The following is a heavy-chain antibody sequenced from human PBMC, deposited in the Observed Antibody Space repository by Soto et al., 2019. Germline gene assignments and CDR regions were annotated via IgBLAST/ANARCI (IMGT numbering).Heavy chain of an antibody. CDR3: ARDTGYDHDAFDI. V-gene: IGHV1-46*01. Sequence: QVQLVQSGAEVKKPGASVKVSCKASGYSFITSYHMHWVRQAPGQGLEWMGIINPTGSMTRYSQKFQGRQTMTSDTSTATDYMELSNLTSEDTAVYFCARDTGYDHDAFDIWGQGTRVTVSS. D-gene: IGHD5-12*01. J-gene: IGHJ3*02. CDR2: INPTGSMT. CDR1: GYSFITSYH.